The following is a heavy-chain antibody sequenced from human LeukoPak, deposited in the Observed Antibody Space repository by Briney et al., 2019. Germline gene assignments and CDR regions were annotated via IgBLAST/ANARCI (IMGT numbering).Heavy chain of an antibody. D-gene: IGHD1-14*01. CDR2: IYKSGST. Sequence: SQTLSLTCTVSGGSISSGSYYWSWIRQPAGKGLEWMGNIYKSGSTNYNPSLKSRLTISTDTSKNQFSFKLNFVTAADTALYYCVTAPNQDFFDYWGRGTLVTVSS. CDR1: GGSISSGSYY. CDR3: VTAPNQDFFDY. J-gene: IGHJ4*01. V-gene: IGHV4-61*09.